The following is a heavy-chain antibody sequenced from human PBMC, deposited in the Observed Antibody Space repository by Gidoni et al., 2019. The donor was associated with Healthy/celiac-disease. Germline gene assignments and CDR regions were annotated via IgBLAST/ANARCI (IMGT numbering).Heavy chain of an antibody. Sequence: EVQLVESGGGLVKPGGSLRLSCAASGFTFRNACMSWVRQAPGKGLEWVGRIKSKTDGGTTDYAAPVKGRFTISRDDSKNTLYLQMNSLKTEDTAVYYCTTEDIVVVVAATVQNYFDYWGQGTLVTVSS. V-gene: IGHV3-15*01. J-gene: IGHJ4*02. CDR1: GFTFRNAC. CDR2: IKSKTDGGTT. CDR3: TTEDIVVVVAATVQNYFDY. D-gene: IGHD2-15*01.